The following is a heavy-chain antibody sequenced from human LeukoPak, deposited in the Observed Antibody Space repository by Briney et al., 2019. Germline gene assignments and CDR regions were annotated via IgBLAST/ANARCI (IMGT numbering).Heavy chain of an antibody. Sequence: SETLSLTCAVYGGSFSGYYWSWIRQPPGKGLEWIGEINHSGSTNYNPSLKSRVTISVDTSKNQFSLKLSSVTAADTAVYYCARGHRITMVRGVKSRHYFDYWGQGTLVTVSS. CDR3: ARGHRITMVRGVKSRHYFDY. CDR1: GGSFSGYY. J-gene: IGHJ4*02. D-gene: IGHD3-10*01. V-gene: IGHV4-34*01. CDR2: INHSGST.